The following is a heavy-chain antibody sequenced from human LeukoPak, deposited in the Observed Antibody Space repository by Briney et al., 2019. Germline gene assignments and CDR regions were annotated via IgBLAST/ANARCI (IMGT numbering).Heavy chain of an antibody. J-gene: IGHJ4*02. CDR3: ACALEWLPETDY. CDR2: ISSSGSTI. D-gene: IGHD3-3*01. V-gene: IGHV3-11*04. CDR1: GFTFSDYY. Sequence: PGGSLRLSCAASGFTFSDYYMSWIRQAPGKGLEWVSYISSSGSTIYYADSVKGRFTISRDNAKNSLYLQMNSLRAEDTAVYYCACALEWLPETDYWCQGTLLAVSS.